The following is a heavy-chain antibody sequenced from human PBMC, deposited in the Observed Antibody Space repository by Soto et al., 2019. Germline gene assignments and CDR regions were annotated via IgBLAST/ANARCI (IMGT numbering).Heavy chain of an antibody. Sequence: SETLSLTCAVSGYSISSGYYCGWIRQPPGKGLEWIGSIYHSGSTYYNPSLKSRVTISVDTSKNQFSLKLSSVTAADTAVYYCARDGTLYCSSTSCYPWFDPWGQGTLVTVSS. V-gene: IGHV4-38-2*02. CDR1: GYSISSGYY. CDR3: ARDGTLYCSSTSCYPWFDP. D-gene: IGHD2-2*01. J-gene: IGHJ5*02. CDR2: IYHSGST.